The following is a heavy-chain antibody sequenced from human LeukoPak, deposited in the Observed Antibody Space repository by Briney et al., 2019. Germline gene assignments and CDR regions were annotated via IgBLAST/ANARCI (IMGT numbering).Heavy chain of an antibody. CDR3: ARRRDSGSLQHFDY. CDR1: GFTFSSYT. CDR2: ISSGSSYI. V-gene: IGHV3-21*01. Sequence: GGSLRLSCAASGFTFSSYTMNWVRQAPGKGLEWVSIISSGSSYIHYADSVKGRFTISRDNAKNSLYLQMNSLRAEDTAVYYCARRRDSGSLQHFDYWGQGTLVTVSS. J-gene: IGHJ4*02. D-gene: IGHD1-26*01.